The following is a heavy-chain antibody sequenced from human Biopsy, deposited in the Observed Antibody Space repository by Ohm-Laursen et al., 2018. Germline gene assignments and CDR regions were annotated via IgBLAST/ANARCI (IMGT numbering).Heavy chain of an antibody. V-gene: IGHV4-31*03. Sequence: TLSLTCTVSGDSISSGGNYWSWIRQFPGKGLEWIAYIYHTGSTYYNPSLKSRLSIAIDTSKNQFSVSLRSVTAADTAVYYCASRLYGPNPIDYWGQGTLVTVSS. CDR3: ASRLYGPNPIDY. J-gene: IGHJ4*02. D-gene: IGHD2-8*01. CDR1: GDSISSGGNY. CDR2: IYHTGST.